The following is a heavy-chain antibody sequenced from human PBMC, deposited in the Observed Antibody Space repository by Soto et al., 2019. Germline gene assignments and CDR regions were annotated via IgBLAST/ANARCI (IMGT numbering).Heavy chain of an antibody. V-gene: IGHV3-23*02. CDR2: ISAAGDKT. CDR1: GFIFNNYA. Sequence: GGSLRLSCVGSGFIFNNYAMSWVRQPPGKGLEWVSTISAAGDKTYDEDSVKGRFTVSRDNVEKTLYLQMNSLGAEDTAMYFCAKDFTSSWSASWFDSWGQGLVATAS. CDR3: AKDFTSSWSASWFDS. J-gene: IGHJ5*01. D-gene: IGHD6-13*01.